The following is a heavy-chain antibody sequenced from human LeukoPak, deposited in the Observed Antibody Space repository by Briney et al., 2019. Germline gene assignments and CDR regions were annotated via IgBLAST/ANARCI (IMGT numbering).Heavy chain of an antibody. J-gene: IGHJ3*02. Sequence: PAASVTVSCKASGYTFTGYYMHWVRQAPGQGLEWMGWINPNSGGTNYAQKFQGRVTMTRDTSISTVYMELSRLRSDDTAVYYCARDLWGVGGTAMPGGVFDIWGQGTMVTVSS. V-gene: IGHV1-2*02. D-gene: IGHD5-18*01. CDR3: ARDLWGVGGTAMPGGVFDI. CDR1: GYTFTGYY. CDR2: INPNSGGT.